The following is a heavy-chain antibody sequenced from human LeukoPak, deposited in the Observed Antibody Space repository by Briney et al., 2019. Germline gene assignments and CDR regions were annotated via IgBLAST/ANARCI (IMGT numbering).Heavy chain of an antibody. V-gene: IGHV4-4*07. J-gene: IGHJ4*02. Sequence: PSETLSLTCTVSGGSIRSYYWSWIRQPAGKGLEWIGCIYSSASANYNPSLKSRLTLSVDTSKSQFSLTLSSVTAADTAVYYCGRGGYYGAGSYFHFDNWGQGSLVTVSS. CDR2: IYSSASA. CDR3: GRGGYYGAGSYFHFDN. D-gene: IGHD3-10*01. CDR1: GGSIRSYY.